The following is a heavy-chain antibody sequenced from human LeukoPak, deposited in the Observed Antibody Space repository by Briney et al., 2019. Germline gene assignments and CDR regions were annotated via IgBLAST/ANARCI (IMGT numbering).Heavy chain of an antibody. CDR2: INTNTGNP. D-gene: IGHD6-13*01. Sequence: ASVKVSCKASGYTFTSYAMNWVRQAPAQGLEWMGWINTNTGNPTYAQGFTGRFVFSLDTSVSTAYLQISSLQAEDTAVYYCARDPSSWSPLYYYYGMDVWGQGTTVTVSS. V-gene: IGHV7-4-1*02. CDR3: ARDPSSWSPLYYYYGMDV. CDR1: GYTFTSYA. J-gene: IGHJ6*02.